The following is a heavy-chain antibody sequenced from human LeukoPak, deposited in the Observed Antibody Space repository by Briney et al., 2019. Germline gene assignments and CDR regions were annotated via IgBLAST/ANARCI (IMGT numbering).Heavy chain of an antibody. V-gene: IGHV3-7*01. D-gene: IGHD6-13*01. CDR2: IYPDGRGK. CDR1: GFTFSSQL. J-gene: IGHJ4*02. CDR3: ASERPSSSWYDY. Sequence: GGSLRLSCAASGFTFSSQLMTWVRQAPGKGLEWVANIYPDGRGKYYADAVKGRFTISRDNAKNSLDLQMNSLRAEDTAVYYCASERPSSSWYDYWGQGTLVTVSS.